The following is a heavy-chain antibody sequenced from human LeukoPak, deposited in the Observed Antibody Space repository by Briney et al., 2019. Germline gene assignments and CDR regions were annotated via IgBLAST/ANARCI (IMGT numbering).Heavy chain of an antibody. Sequence: PGGSLRLSCAASGFIFSSHWMNWVRQAPGKGLEWVANINQDGSEKYYVDSMKGRFTISRDNAKNSLYLEMSSLRAEDTAVYYCAKVLGILTGMDAFDIWGQGTMVTVSS. CDR2: INQDGSEK. V-gene: IGHV3-7*01. J-gene: IGHJ3*02. CDR1: GFIFSSHW. CDR3: AKVLGILTGMDAFDI. D-gene: IGHD3-9*01.